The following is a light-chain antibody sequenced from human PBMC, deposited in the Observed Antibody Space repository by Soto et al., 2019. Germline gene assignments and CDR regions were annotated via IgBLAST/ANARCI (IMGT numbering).Light chain of an antibody. CDR3: QQRSNFIT. Sequence: EIVLTQSPGTLSLSPGERATLSFRASQSVSSYLAWYQQKPGQAPRLLIYDASNRATGIPARFSGSGSGTDFTLTISSLESEDFAVYYCQQRSNFITFGQGTRLEIK. CDR2: DAS. CDR1: QSVSSY. J-gene: IGKJ5*01. V-gene: IGKV3-11*01.